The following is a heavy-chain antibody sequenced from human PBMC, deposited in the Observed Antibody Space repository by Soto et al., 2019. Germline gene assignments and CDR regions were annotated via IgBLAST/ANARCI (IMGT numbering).Heavy chain of an antibody. CDR2: IYYDGNT. D-gene: IGHD6-6*01. CDR1: GGSITSSSYY. V-gene: IGHV4-39*01. J-gene: IGHJ4*02. Sequence: SGTLSLTCTVSGGSITSSSYYWGWIRQPPGKGLECIGNIYYDGNTYYNPSLKSRVTISLDTSKNQFSLRLNSVTAADTAMYYCARSSIEPRLFMYTFDYWGQGTLVTVSS. CDR3: ARSSIEPRLFMYTFDY.